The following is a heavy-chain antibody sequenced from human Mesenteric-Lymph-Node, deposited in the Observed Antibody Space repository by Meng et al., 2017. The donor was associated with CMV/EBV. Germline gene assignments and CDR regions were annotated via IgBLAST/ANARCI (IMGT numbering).Heavy chain of an antibody. CDR3: ARDPVRAKYQYGMDV. D-gene: IGHD2-2*01. CDR1: GYSFTSYA. J-gene: IGHJ6*02. V-gene: IGHV1-18*01. Sequence: ASVKVSCKASGYSFTSYAISWVRQAPGQGLEWMGWISTYNGNTVYAQKFQGRVTMTTDTSTNTAYMELRSLRSDDTAVYYCARDPVRAKYQYGMDVWGRGTTVTVSS. CDR2: ISTYNGNT.